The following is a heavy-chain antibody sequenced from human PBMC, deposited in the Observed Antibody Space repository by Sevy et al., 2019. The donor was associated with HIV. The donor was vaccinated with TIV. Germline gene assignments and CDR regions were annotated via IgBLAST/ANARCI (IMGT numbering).Heavy chain of an antibody. CDR2: ISGGGEST. CDR1: GFTFDNYA. D-gene: IGHD3-9*01. CDR3: AKDGQTFDAAFDY. V-gene: IGHV3-23*01. J-gene: IGHJ4*02. Sequence: GGSLRLSCVVSGFTFDNYAMSWVRQAPGKGLEWVSAISGGGESTYHADSVKGRFTISRDNPKNVMYLQMNSLRVEDTAVYYCAKDGQTFDAAFDYWGQGTLVTVSS.